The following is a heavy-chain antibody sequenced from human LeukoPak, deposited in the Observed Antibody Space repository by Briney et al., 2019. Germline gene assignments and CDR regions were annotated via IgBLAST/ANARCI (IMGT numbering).Heavy chain of an antibody. CDR2: IIPIFRTA. V-gene: IGHV1-69*01. CDR3: ARGSGSYFLNFPPYFDY. J-gene: IGHJ4*02. D-gene: IGHD3-10*01. CDR1: GGTFSSYA. Sequence: ASVKVSCKASGGTFSSYAISWVRQAPGQGLEWMGGIIPIFRTANYAQKFQGRVTITADESTSTAYMELSSLRSEDTAVYYCARGSGSYFLNFPPYFDYWGQGTLVTVSS.